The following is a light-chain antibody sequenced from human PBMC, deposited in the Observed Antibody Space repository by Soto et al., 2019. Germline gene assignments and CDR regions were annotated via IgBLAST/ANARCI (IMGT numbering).Light chain of an antibody. Sequence: EIVMTQSPATLSVSPGERATLSCRASQSVSKSLAWYQQKPGQAPRLLIYSASTRATGIPARFSRSGSETEFTLTISSLQFEDFAVYYCQQYINWPPITFGQGTLLEIK. CDR2: SAS. J-gene: IGKJ5*01. CDR3: QQYINWPPIT. V-gene: IGKV3-15*01. CDR1: QSVSKS.